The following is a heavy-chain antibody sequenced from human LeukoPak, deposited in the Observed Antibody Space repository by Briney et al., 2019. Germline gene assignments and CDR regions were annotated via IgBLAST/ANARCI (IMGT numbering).Heavy chain of an antibody. D-gene: IGHD2-15*01. J-gene: IGHJ4*02. CDR1: GFTFSSYS. CDR3: ARDSPGYCSGGSCYGLDY. CDR2: ISSSSYI. Sequence: PGGSLRLSCAASGFTFSSYSMNWVRQAPGKGLEWVSSISSSSYIYYADSVKGRFTISRDNAKNSLYLQMNSLRAEDTAVYYCARDSPGYCSGGSCYGLDYWGQGTLVTVSS. V-gene: IGHV3-21*01.